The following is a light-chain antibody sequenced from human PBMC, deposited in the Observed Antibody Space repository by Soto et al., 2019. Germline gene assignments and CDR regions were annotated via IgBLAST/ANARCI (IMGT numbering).Light chain of an antibody. Sequence: DIQMTQSPSSXXXSVGDRVTITCRASQSISSYLNWYQQKPGKAPKRLIYAASSLQSGVPSRFSGSGSGTDFTLTISSLQPEDFATYYCQQSYSTPLTFGGGTKVEIK. V-gene: IGKV1-39*01. CDR2: AAS. J-gene: IGKJ4*01. CDR1: QSISSY. CDR3: QQSYSTPLT.